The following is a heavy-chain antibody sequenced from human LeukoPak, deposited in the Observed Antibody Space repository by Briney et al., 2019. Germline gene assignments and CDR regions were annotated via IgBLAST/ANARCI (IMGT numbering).Heavy chain of an antibody. CDR1: GGSISSSSYY. CDR3: ARHHPRYYYDSSGYQYYFDY. V-gene: IGHV4-39*01. CDR2: IYYSGST. Sequence: SETLSLTCTVPGGSISSSSYYWGWIRQPPGKGLEWIGSIYYSGSTYYNPSLKSRVTISVDTSKNQFSLKLSSVTAADTAVYYCARHHPRYYYDSSGYQYYFDYWGQGTLVTVSS. D-gene: IGHD3-22*01. J-gene: IGHJ4*02.